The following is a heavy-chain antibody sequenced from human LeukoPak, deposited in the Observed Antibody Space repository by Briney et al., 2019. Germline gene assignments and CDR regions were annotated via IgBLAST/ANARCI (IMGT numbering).Heavy chain of an antibody. CDR3: ARVLSSGYSPFDY. J-gene: IGHJ4*02. CDR1: GFTSSDYY. CDR2: ITSTGATI. V-gene: IGHV3-11*01. D-gene: IGHD3-22*01. Sequence: GGSLRLSCAASGFTSSDYYMTWIRQAPGKGLEWVSHITSTGATIYYADSVKGRFTIPRDNAKNSLSLQMNSLRAEDTAVYFCARVLSSGYSPFDYWGQGILVTVSS.